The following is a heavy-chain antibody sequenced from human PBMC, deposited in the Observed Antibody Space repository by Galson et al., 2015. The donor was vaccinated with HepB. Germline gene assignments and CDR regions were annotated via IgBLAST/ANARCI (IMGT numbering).Heavy chain of an antibody. J-gene: IGHJ4*02. CDR1: GDTFSSDT. Sequence: VKVSCKASGDTFSSDTVSWVRQAPGQGLEWMGRIIPVVDLTDYARKFRGRVTITADKSTTTAYMELSSLTSDDTAVYYCATPGGSFDSWGQGTLVTVSS. CDR3: ATPGGSFDS. CDR2: IIPVVDLT. D-gene: IGHD3-10*01. V-gene: IGHV1-69*02.